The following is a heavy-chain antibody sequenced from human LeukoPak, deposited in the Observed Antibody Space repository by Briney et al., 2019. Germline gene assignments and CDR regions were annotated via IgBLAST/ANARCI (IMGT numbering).Heavy chain of an antibody. V-gene: IGHV4-34*01. D-gene: IGHD5-12*01. CDR1: GGSFSGYY. Sequence: SETLSLTCAVYGGSFSGYYWSWIRQPPGKGLEWIGEINHSGSTNYNPSLKSRVTISVDTSKNQFSLKLSSVTAADTAVYYCARDLRWLRDYFDYWGQGTLVTVSS. J-gene: IGHJ4*02. CDR3: ARDLRWLRDYFDY. CDR2: INHSGST.